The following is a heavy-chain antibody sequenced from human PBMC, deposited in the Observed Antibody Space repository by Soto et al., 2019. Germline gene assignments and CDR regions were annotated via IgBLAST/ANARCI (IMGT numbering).Heavy chain of an antibody. CDR1: GYTFTGYY. Sequence: ASVKVSCKASGYTFTGYYMHWVRQAPGQGLEWMGWINPNSGGTNYAQKFQGWVTMTRDTSISTAYMGLSRLRSDDTAVYYCARDKVDGIGGDGMDVWGQGTTVTVSS. D-gene: IGHD6-19*01. CDR3: ARDKVDGIGGDGMDV. V-gene: IGHV1-2*04. CDR2: INPNSGGT. J-gene: IGHJ6*02.